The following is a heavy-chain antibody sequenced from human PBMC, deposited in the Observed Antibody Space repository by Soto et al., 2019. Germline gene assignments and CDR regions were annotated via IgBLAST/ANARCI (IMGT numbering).Heavy chain of an antibody. V-gene: IGHV3-21*01. CDR2: ISSGSIYT. J-gene: IGHJ4*02. CDR1: GFTFSGYS. Sequence: PGGSLRLSCAASGFTFSGYSMSWVRQAPGKGLEWVSFISSGSIYTYYADSVKGRFTISRDNAKNSLYLQMNSLRAEDTAVYYCARGTVGATPFDYWGQGTLVTVSS. D-gene: IGHD1-26*01. CDR3: ARGTVGATPFDY.